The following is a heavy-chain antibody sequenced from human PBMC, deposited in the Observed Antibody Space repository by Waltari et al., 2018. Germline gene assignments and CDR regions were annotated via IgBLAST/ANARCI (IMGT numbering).Heavy chain of an antibody. J-gene: IGHJ4*02. CDR2: IREIGKEK. V-gene: IGHV3-7*01. CDR3: ARDLRSWPYYLDY. CDR1: GFTFSNYW. Sequence: EVQLVESGGALVQPGGSLRLSCAASGFTFSNYWLNWVRQAPGGGVEWVARIREIGKEKNYVDSVRGRFTISRDDAKKSVYLELNSLRADDTAVYYCARDLRSWPYYLDYWGQGTLVTVSS. D-gene: IGHD6-13*01.